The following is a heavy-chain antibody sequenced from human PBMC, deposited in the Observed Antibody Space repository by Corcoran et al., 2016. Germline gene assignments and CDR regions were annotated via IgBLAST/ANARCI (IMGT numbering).Heavy chain of an antibody. V-gene: IGHV4-38-2*02. D-gene: IGHD3-10*01. CDR1: GYSISSGYY. J-gene: IGHJ5*02. CDR2: IYHSGST. Sequence: QVQLQESGPGLVKPSETLSLTCTVSGYSISSGYYLGWIRHPPGKGLEWIGSIYHSGSTYYNPSLKSRVTISVDTSKNQFSLKLSSVTAADTAVYYCARDSVRGWFDPWGQGTLVTVSS. CDR3: ARDSVRGWFDP.